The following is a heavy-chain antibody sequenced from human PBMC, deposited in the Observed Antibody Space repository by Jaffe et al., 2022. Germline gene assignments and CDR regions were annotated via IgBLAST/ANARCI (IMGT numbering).Heavy chain of an antibody. D-gene: IGHD2-15*01. CDR2: IYHSGST. Sequence: QLQLQESGSGLVKPSQTLSLTCAVSGGSISSGGYSWSWIRQPPGKGLEWIGYIYHSGSTYYNPSLKSRVTISVDRSKNQFSLKLSSVTAADTAVYYCARGRYGYCSGGSCYGPNFDYWGQGTLVTVSS. CDR1: GGSISSGGYS. V-gene: IGHV4-30-2*01. J-gene: IGHJ4*02. CDR3: ARGRYGYCSGGSCYGPNFDY.